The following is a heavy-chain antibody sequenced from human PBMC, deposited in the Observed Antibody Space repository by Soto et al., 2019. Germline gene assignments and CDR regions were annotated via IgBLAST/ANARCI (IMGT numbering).Heavy chain of an antibody. J-gene: IGHJ4*02. D-gene: IGHD4-17*01. Sequence: QVQLVQSGAEVKKPGSSVKVSCKASGGTFSSYAISWVRQAPGQGLEWMGGIIPIFGTANYAQKFQGRVTITADESTSTAYMELSSLRSEDTAVYYCAGPNYGGNPLFGAGLDYWGQGTLVTVSS. CDR3: AGPNYGGNPLFGAGLDY. V-gene: IGHV1-69*12. CDR1: GGTFSSYA. CDR2: IIPIFGTA.